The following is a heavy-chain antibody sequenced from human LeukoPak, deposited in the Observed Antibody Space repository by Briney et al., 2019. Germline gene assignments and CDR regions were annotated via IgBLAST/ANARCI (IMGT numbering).Heavy chain of an antibody. Sequence: PGGSLRLSCEASGFTLSSYWMDWVRQAPGKGLEWVANIKHDGSEQYYVDSVKGRFTISRDNGGNLLYLQMNSLRVEDTAVYYCARDKYGAYSDFWGQGTLVTVSS. CDR2: IKHDGSEQ. CDR1: GFTLSSYW. D-gene: IGHD4-17*01. V-gene: IGHV3-7*01. J-gene: IGHJ4*02. CDR3: ARDKYGAYSDF.